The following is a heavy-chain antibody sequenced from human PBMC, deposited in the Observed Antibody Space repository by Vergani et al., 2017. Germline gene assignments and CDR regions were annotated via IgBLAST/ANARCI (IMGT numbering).Heavy chain of an antibody. V-gene: IGHV3-53*04. D-gene: IGHD4-11*01. Sequence: EVQLVESGGGLVQPGGSLRLSCAASGFTVSSNYMSWVRQAPGKGLEWVSVIYSGGSTYYADSVKGRFTISRHTSKNTLYLQLNSLRAEDTAVYYCARRQITVTGNWFDPWGQGTLVTVSS. CDR1: GFTVSSNY. CDR2: IYSGGST. CDR3: ARRQITVTGNWFDP. J-gene: IGHJ5*02.